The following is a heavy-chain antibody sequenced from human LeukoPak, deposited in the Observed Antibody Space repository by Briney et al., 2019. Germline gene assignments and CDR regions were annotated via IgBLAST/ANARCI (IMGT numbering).Heavy chain of an antibody. V-gene: IGHV4-59*01. J-gene: IGHJ4*02. CDR3: ARVGAVAGIIGWDYFDY. CDR1: GGSISSYY. CDR2: IYYSGST. Sequence: SETLSLTCTVSGGSISSYYWSWIRQLPGKGLEWIWYIYYSGSTNYNPSLRSRVTISVDTSKNQFSLKLSSVTAADTAVYYCARVGAVAGIIGWDYFDYWGQGTLVTVSS. D-gene: IGHD6-19*01.